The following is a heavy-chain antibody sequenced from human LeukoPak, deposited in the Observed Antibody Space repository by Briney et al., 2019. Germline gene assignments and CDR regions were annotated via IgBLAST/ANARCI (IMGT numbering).Heavy chain of an antibody. Sequence: SETLTLTCAVYGGSFSGYYWSWIRQPPGKGLVWIGSIYYSGSTYYNPSLKSRVTISVDTSKNQFSLKLSSVTAADTAVYYCARDFRYYDSSGLGMDVWGQGTTVTVSS. J-gene: IGHJ6*02. CDR2: IYYSGST. V-gene: IGHV4-34*01. CDR1: GGSFSGYY. D-gene: IGHD3-22*01. CDR3: ARDFRYYDSSGLGMDV.